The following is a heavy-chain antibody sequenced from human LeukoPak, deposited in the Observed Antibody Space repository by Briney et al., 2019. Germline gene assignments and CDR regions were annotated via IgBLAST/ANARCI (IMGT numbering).Heavy chain of an antibody. Sequence: GGSLRLSCAASGFTFSSYAMSWVRQAPGKGLEWVANIRQGGSEKYYVDSVKGRFTISRDNAKNSLYLQMNSLRAEDTAVYYCARGLRLGELSFALGAFDIWGQGTMVTVSS. V-gene: IGHV3-7*01. J-gene: IGHJ3*02. D-gene: IGHD3-16*02. CDR3: ARGLRLGELSFALGAFDI. CDR1: GFTFSSYA. CDR2: IRQGGSEK.